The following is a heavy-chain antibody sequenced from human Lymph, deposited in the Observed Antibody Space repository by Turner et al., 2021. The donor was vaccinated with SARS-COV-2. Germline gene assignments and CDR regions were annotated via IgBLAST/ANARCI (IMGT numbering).Heavy chain of an antibody. D-gene: IGHD1-26*01. Sequence: EGQLVEWGGGLVRPGRSLRPSCPAFGFTFDDYAMHWVRQAPGEGLGWVSGIKWSGGSRAYAESVKGRFTISRDNPKNSLYLQMNSLSAEDTAFYYCAKDLAGTYYSSFDYWGQGTLVTVSS. CDR3: AKDLAGTYYSSFDY. CDR1: GFTFDDYA. CDR2: IKWSGGSR. J-gene: IGHJ4*02. V-gene: IGHV3-9*01.